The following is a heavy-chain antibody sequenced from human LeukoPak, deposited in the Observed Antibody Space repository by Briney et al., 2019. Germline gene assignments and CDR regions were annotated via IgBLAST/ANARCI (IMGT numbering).Heavy chain of an antibody. D-gene: IGHD2-15*01. J-gene: IGHJ3*02. Sequence: GGSLRLSCAASGFTFSSYWMHWVRQAPGKGLVWVSRIDSDGSSTIYADSVRGRFTISRDNAKNTLYLQMNNLRAEDTAVYYCAREMVVVVAHDAFDIWGQGTMVTVSS. CDR3: AREMVVVVAHDAFDI. CDR2: IDSDGSST. CDR1: GFTFSSYW. V-gene: IGHV3-74*01.